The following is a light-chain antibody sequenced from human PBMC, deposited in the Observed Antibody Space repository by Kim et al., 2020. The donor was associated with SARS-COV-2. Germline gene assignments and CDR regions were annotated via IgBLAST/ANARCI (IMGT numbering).Light chain of an antibody. CDR3: QAWDSSTNYV. J-gene: IGLJ1*01. CDR2: QDS. CDR1: KLGAKY. Sequence: SYELTQPPSVSVSPGQTASITCSGDKLGAKYACWYQQKPGQSPVLVIYQDSKRPSGIPERFSGSNSGNTATLTISGTQAMDEADYYCQAWDSSTNYVFGT. V-gene: IGLV3-1*01.